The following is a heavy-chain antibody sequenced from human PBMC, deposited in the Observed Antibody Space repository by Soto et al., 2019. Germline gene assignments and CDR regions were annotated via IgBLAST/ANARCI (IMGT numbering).Heavy chain of an antibody. V-gene: IGHV4-39*01. CDR3: ASTSFASSSAWYAHYFHN. CDR1: GGSISTNNHF. D-gene: IGHD6-19*01. J-gene: IGHJ1*01. CDR2: MYYNGIA. Sequence: QLQLPEAGPGLVKPSETLSLTCTVSGGSISTNNHFLGWIRQPPGKGVEWISTMYYNGIAYYNPALRTPATTSAVTSKNQASRRMSSVTASYTAVYFWASTSFASSSAWYAHYFHNWGPGSLVVVSS.